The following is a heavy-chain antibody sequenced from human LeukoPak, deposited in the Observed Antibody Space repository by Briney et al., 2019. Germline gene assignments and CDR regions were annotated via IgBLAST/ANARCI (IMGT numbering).Heavy chain of an antibody. V-gene: IGHV3-74*01. CDR1: GFTFSSYW. Sequence: GGSLRLSCAASGFTFSSYWMHWVRQAPGRGLVWVSRINSDGSSTSYADSVKGRFTISRDNAKNTLYLQMNSLRAEDTAMYYFARDHQQYSSGWYGWGQGTLVTVSS. D-gene: IGHD6-19*01. CDR3: ARDHQQYSSGWYG. J-gene: IGHJ4*02. CDR2: INSDGSST.